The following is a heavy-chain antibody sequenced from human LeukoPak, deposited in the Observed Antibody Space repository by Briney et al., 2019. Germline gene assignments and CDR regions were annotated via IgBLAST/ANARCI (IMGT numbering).Heavy chain of an antibody. CDR1: GFTFSSYG. CDR3: AREGRFEGATDY. V-gene: IGHV3-23*01. D-gene: IGHD1-26*01. Sequence: GGSLRLSCAASGFTFSSYGMSWVRQAPGKGLEWVSAISGSGGSTYYADSVKGRFTISRDNAKNSLYLQMNSLRAEDTAVYYCAREGRFEGATDYWGQGTLVTVSS. J-gene: IGHJ4*02. CDR2: ISGSGGST.